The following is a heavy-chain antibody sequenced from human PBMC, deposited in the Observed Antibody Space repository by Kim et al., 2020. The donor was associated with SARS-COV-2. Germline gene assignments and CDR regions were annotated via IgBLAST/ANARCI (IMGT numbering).Heavy chain of an antibody. V-gene: IGHV3-21*01. D-gene: IGHD5-12*01. Sequence: GGSLRLSCAASGFTFSSYSMNWVRQAPGKGLEWVSSISSSSSYIYYADSVKGRFTISRDNAKNSLYLQMNSLRAEDTAVYYCARAYSGYDYSSFDYWGQGTLVTVSA. CDR2: ISSSSSYI. CDR3: ARAYSGYDYSSFDY. CDR1: GFTFSSYS. J-gene: IGHJ4*02.